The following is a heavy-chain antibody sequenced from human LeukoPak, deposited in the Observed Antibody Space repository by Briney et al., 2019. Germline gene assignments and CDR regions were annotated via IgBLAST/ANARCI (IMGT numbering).Heavy chain of an antibody. J-gene: IGHJ5*02. CDR1: GGSISSSSYY. V-gene: IGHV4-39*07. CDR2: IYYSGST. Sequence: SETLSLTCTVSGGSISSSSYYWGWIRQPPGKGLEWIGSIYYSGSTYYNPSLKSRVTISVDTSKNQFSLKLSSVTAADTAVYYCARDYRNWFDPWGQGTLVTVSS. CDR3: ARDYRNWFDP.